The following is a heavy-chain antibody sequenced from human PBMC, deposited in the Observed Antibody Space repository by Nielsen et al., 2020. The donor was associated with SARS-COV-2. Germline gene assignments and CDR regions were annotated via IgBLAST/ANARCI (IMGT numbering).Heavy chain of an antibody. J-gene: IGHJ6*02. CDR2: ISGGGGST. CDR3: VKWVQLDLGYYYHGMDV. CDR1: GFTFSSYA. D-gene: IGHD6-6*01. V-gene: IGHV3-23*01. Sequence: GGSLRLSCAASGFTFSSYAMSWIRQAPGKGLEWVSVISGGGGSTYYADSVKGRFTISRDNSKNTLYLQMNSLRVEDTAVYYCVKWVQLDLGYYYHGMDVWGQGTTVTVSS.